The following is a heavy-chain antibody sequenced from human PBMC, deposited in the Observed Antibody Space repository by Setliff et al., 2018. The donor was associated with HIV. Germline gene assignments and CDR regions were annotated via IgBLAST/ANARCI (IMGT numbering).Heavy chain of an antibody. V-gene: IGHV4-4*07. CDR1: GGSFSAYL. J-gene: IGHJ6*02. CDR3: AREQYHFVVDYYYCYGMDV. CDR2: IFRAGNA. D-gene: IGHD2-15*01. Sequence: SETLSLTCAVYGGSFSAYLWAWIRQPAGKGLEWIGRIFRAGNATYNPSLKSRAILSVDTSQNQFSLQLKHVTAADTAIYYCAREQYHFVVDYYYCYGMDVWGQGNTVTVSS.